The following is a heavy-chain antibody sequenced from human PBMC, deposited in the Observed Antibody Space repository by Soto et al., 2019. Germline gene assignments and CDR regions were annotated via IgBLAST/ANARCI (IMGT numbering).Heavy chain of an antibody. Sequence: PSETLSLTCTVTGDFISSRSYYWGWIRPPPWQGLVWIGSIYYSGSNYNNPSLRSRVSMSIDTTKDQFSLKLKSVTAADTALYFCARQRTSVVTQAYYDVWGPGXLVTVSS. J-gene: IGHJ4*02. CDR3: ARQRTSVVTQAYYDV. D-gene: IGHD2-21*02. V-gene: IGHV4-39*01. CDR1: GDFISSRSYY. CDR2: IYYSGSN.